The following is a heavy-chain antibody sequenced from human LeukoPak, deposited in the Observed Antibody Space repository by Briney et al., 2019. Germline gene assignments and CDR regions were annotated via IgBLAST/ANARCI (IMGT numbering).Heavy chain of an antibody. J-gene: IGHJ5*02. CDR2: ISSSGSTI. CDR1: GFTFTNAW. Sequence: KPGGSLRLSCAASGFTFTNAWMSWVRQAPGKGLEWVSYISSSGSTIYYADSVKGRFTISRDNAKNSLYLQMNSLRAEDTAVYYCARDGAPYYDFWSGYFTFDPWGQGTLVTVSS. D-gene: IGHD3-3*01. CDR3: ARDGAPYYDFWSGYFTFDP. V-gene: IGHV3-11*04.